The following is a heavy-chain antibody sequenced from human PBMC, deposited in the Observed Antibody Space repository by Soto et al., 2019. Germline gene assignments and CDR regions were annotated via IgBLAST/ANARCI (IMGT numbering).Heavy chain of an antibody. CDR1: GGTFNSHT. CDR3: AGEGVTSSMSLPWMGYHYYGLDV. D-gene: IGHD2-2*01. J-gene: IGHJ6*02. CDR2: IMPMFGVT. V-gene: IGHV1-69*12. Sequence: QVQLVQSGAEVKKPGSSVKVSCRASGGTFNSHTISWVRQAPGQGLEWMGGIMPMFGVTNYARKFQGRLTLTANESTTIAYMELTSLTSDDTAVYYCAGEGVTSSMSLPWMGYHYYGLDVWGQGTTVIVSS.